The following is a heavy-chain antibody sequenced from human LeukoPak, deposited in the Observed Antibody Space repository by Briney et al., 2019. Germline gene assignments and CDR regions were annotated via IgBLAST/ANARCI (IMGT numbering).Heavy chain of an antibody. D-gene: IGHD3-9*01. CDR2: ISYDGSNK. CDR3: AKDRYYDILTGYLGY. J-gene: IGHJ4*02. V-gene: IGHV3-30*18. CDR1: GFTFSSYG. Sequence: GGSLRLSCAASGFTFSSYGMHWVRQAPGKGLEWVAVISYDGSNKYYADSVKGRFTISRDNSKNTLYLQMNSLRAEDTAVYYCAKDRYYDILTGYLGYWGQGTRVTVSS.